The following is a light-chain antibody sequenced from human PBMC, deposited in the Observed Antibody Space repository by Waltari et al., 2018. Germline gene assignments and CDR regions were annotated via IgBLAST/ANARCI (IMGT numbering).Light chain of an antibody. CDR2: DAA. CDR1: QSISST. J-gene: IGKJ4*01. CDR3: QQYNNWPLT. V-gene: IGKV3-15*01. Sequence: EIVMTQSPATLSVSSGERVTLSCRASQSISSTLAWYQQKPGQAPRLLIYDAATRATGIPARVSGSGSGTEFTLTISSMQSQDFAIYYCQQYNNWPLTFGGGTKVEIK.